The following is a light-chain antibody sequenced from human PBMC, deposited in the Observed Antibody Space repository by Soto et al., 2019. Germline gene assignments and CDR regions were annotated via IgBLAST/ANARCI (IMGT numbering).Light chain of an antibody. J-gene: IGKJ1*01. Sequence: EIVLTQSPGTLSLSPGERATLSCRASQSVSSSYLAWYQQKPGQAPRLLIYGASSRATGTPDRFSGSGSGTDSTLTISRLEPEDFAVYYCQQYGSSAWTFGQGTKVDIK. CDR2: GAS. CDR1: QSVSSSY. V-gene: IGKV3-20*01. CDR3: QQYGSSAWT.